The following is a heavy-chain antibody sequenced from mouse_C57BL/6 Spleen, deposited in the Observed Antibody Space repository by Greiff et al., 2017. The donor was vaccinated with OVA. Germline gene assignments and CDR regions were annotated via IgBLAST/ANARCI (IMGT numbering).Heavy chain of an antibody. CDR1: GFTFSSYG. CDR2: ISSGGSYT. V-gene: IGHV5-6*01. Sequence: EVQGVESGGDLVKPGGSLKLSCAASGFTFSSYGMSWVRQTPDKRLEWVATISSGGSYTYYPDSVKGRFTISRDNAKNTLYLQMSSLKSEDTAMYYCARPYDYDGGGYAMDYWGQGTSVTVSS. D-gene: IGHD2-4*01. J-gene: IGHJ4*01. CDR3: ARPYDYDGGGYAMDY.